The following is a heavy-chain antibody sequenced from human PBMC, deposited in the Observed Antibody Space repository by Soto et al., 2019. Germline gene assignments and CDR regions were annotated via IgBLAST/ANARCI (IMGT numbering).Heavy chain of an antibody. J-gene: IGHJ4*02. CDR3: ARRLYSSSWYEYFFDY. Sequence: SETLSLTCTVSGGSISSSSYYWGWIRQPPGKGLEWIGSIYYSGSTYYNPSLKSRVTISVDTSKNQFSLKLSSVTAADTAVYYCARRLYSSSWYEYFFDYWGQGTLVTVSS. D-gene: IGHD6-13*01. CDR1: GGSISSSSYY. V-gene: IGHV4-39*01. CDR2: IYYSGST.